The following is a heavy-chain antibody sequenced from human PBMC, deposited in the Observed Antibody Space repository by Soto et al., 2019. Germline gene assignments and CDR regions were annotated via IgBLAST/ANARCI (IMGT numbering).Heavy chain of an antibody. Sequence: ASVKVSCKASGYTFTSYDITWVRQAPGQGLECLGWISTYNGYTNYAQKLQGRVTMTTDTSTTTAYMELRSLRSDDTAVYYCARGGRSASSDFDYWGQGTLVTVSS. V-gene: IGHV1-18*01. CDR2: ISTYNGYT. CDR3: ARGGRSASSDFDY. CDR1: GYTFTSYD. D-gene: IGHD3-3*01. J-gene: IGHJ4*02.